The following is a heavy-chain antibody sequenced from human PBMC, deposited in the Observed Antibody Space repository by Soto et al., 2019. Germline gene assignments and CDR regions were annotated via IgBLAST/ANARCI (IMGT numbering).Heavy chain of an antibody. CDR2: FYYTGIT. V-gene: IGHV4-59*08. D-gene: IGHD3-10*01. CDR3: ARHVVESLSFGERVHHFXY. CDR1: GGSISNYY. J-gene: IGHJ4*01. Sequence: SETLSLTCTVSGGSISNYYWSWIRQPPGKGLEWIGYFYYTGITNYNPSLKSRISMSVDTSKNQFSLKLSSVTAADTAVYYCARHVVESLSFGERVHHFXYWGHGTLVTVSS.